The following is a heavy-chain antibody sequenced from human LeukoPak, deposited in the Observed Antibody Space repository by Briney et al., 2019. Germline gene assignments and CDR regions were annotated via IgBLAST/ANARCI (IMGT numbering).Heavy chain of an antibody. CDR1: GGSISSSSYY. V-gene: IGHV4-39*07. CDR2: IYYSGST. D-gene: IGHD4-17*01. Sequence: SETLSLTCTVSGGSISSSSYYWGWIRQPPGKGLEWIGSIYYSGSTYYNPSLKSRVTISVDTSKNQFSLKLSSVIAADTAVYYCARDGLRLNWFDPWGQGTLVTVSS. J-gene: IGHJ5*02. CDR3: ARDGLRLNWFDP.